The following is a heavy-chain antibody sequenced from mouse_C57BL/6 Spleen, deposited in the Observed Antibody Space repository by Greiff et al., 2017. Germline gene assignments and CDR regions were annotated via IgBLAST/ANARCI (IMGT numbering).Heavy chain of an antibody. V-gene: IGHV1-55*01. CDR3: ARWRGFFDY. CDR2: IYPGSGST. CDR1: GYTFTSYW. Sequence: QVHVKQPGAELVKPGASVKMSCKASGYTFTSYWITWVKQRPGQGLEWIGDIYPGSGSTNYNEKFKSKATLTVDTSSSTAYMQLSSLTSEDSAVYYCARWRGFFDYWGQGTTLTVSS. J-gene: IGHJ2*01.